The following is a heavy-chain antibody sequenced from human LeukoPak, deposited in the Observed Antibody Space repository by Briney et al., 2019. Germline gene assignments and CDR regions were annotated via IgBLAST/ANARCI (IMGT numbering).Heavy chain of an antibody. D-gene: IGHD1-1*01. CDR1: GYYFSTYS. V-gene: IGHV1-18*01. J-gene: IGHJ4*02. CDR2: INCDNGNT. Sequence: ASVKVSCKTSGYYFSTYSINWVRQVPGQGLEWVGWINCDNGNTNYAQKFQGRGTMTTDTPTTTAYMELGSLTSDDTAVYYCAREWKGGDNWGQGSLVTVSS. CDR3: AREWKGGDN.